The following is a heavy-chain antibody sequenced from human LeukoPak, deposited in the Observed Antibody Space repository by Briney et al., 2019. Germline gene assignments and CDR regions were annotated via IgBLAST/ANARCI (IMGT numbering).Heavy chain of an antibody. Sequence: PSETLSLTCAVYGGSFSGYYWSWIRQPPGKGLEWIGEINHSGSTNYNPYLKSRVTISVDTSKNQFSLKLSSVTAADTAVYYCARGGNLPSDYYYYYYMDVWGKGTTVTVSS. CDR2: INHSGST. J-gene: IGHJ6*03. D-gene: IGHD4-23*01. V-gene: IGHV4-34*01. CDR3: ARGGNLPSDYYYYYYMDV. CDR1: GGSFSGYY.